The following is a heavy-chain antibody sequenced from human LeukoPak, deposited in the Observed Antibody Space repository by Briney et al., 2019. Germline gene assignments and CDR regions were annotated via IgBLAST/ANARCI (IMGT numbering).Heavy chain of an antibody. CDR2: ISGSGDST. J-gene: IGHJ4*02. V-gene: IGHV3-23*01. D-gene: IGHD3-10*01. CDR3: AKVLKAYYFGSGSYPFDH. Sequence: GGSLRLSCAASAFTFSSYGMSWVRQAPGKGLEWVSDISGSGDSTNYADSVKGRFTISRDNSKNTLYLQMDSLRAEDTAVYYCAKVLKAYYFGSGSYPFDHWGQGTLVTVSS. CDR1: AFTFSSYG.